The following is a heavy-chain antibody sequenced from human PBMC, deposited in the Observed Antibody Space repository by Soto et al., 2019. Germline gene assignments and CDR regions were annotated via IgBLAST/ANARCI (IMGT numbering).Heavy chain of an antibody. V-gene: IGHV1-2*02. CDR3: AREGGSETLQPSYNWFDT. D-gene: IGHD6-25*01. Sequence: ASVKVSCKASGYPFTDYHIHWVRQAPGQGLEFMGWINANNGGAGSAQQFQGRVTVTRDTSITTVYMELSNLRSDDTSVYYCAREGGSETLQPSYNWFDTWGQGTVVTVPQ. CDR1: GYPFTDYH. J-gene: IGHJ5*02. CDR2: INANNGGA.